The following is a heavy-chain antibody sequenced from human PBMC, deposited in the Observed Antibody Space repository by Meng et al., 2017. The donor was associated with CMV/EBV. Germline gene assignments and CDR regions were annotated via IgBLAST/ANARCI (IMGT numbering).Heavy chain of an antibody. J-gene: IGHJ6*02. CDR2: INTNTGNP. Sequence: ASVKVSCKASGYTFTSYAMNWVRQAPGQGLEWMGWINTNTGNPTYAQGFTGRFVFSLDTSVSTAYLQICSLKAEDTAVYYCARGLRFLESYYYYGMDVRGQGTTVTVSS. D-gene: IGHD3-3*01. CDR3: ARGLRFLESYYYYGMDV. V-gene: IGHV7-4-1*01. CDR1: GYTFTSYA.